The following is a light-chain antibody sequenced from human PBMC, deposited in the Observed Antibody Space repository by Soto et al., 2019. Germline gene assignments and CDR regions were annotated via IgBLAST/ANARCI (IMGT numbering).Light chain of an antibody. CDR2: NNN. Sequence: QSALTQPPSASGTPGRRVTISCSGSSSNVGRYAVNWYKHLPGTAPKLLIYNNNQRPSGVPDLFSGPKSGTSASLAISGLQSEDEADYYCAAWDDRLNEYVFGTGTKVTVL. CDR3: AAWDDRLNEYV. V-gene: IGLV1-44*01. CDR1: SSNVGRYA. J-gene: IGLJ1*01.